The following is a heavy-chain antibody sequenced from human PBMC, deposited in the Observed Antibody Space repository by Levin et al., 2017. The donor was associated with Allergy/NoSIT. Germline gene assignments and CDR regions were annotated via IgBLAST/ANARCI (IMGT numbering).Heavy chain of an antibody. CDR2: LYSGGST. V-gene: IGHV3-66*01. D-gene: IGHD2-21*02. CDR1: GFTVSSNY. Sequence: GESLKISCAASGFTVSSNYMSWVRQAPGKGLEWVSVLYSGGSTSYADSVKGRFTISRDNSKNTLYLQMNSLRAEDTAVYYCARDCGGDCRRAFDIWGQGTMVTVSS. J-gene: IGHJ3*02. CDR3: ARDCGGDCRRAFDI.